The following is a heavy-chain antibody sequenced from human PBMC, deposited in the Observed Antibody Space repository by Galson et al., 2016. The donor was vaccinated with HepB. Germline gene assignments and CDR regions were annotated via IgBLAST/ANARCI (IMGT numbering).Heavy chain of an antibody. Sequence: SLRLSCATSGFTFGSYAMHWVRQAPDKGPEWVAVISYDGNNKNYADPVNDRFTISRDNSKNTLYLQMNSLRAEDTAVYYCARISNCGYWVPFYWGQGTLVTVSS. V-gene: IGHV3-30*04. CDR3: ARISNCGYWVPFY. CDR2: ISYDGNNK. D-gene: IGHD2-21*02. CDR1: GFTFGSYA. J-gene: IGHJ4*02.